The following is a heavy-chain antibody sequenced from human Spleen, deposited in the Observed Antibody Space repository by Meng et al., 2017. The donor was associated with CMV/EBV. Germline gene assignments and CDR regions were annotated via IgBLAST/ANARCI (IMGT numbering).Heavy chain of an antibody. J-gene: IGHJ4*02. Sequence: SSGKVSCKASGGTFRTYAISWVRQAPGQGLEWMGGIIPIFDAPKYARKFQGRVTITTDESTSTAYMELSSLRSEDTAVYYCARSMGDYWGQGTLVTVSS. CDR2: IIPIFDAP. CDR1: GGTFRTYA. CDR3: ARSMGDY. D-gene: IGHD1-26*01. V-gene: IGHV1-69*05.